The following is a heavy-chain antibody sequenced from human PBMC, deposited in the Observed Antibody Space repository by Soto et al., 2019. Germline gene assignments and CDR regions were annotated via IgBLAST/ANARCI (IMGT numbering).Heavy chain of an antibody. Sequence: QVQLVESGGGVVQPGRSLRLPCAASGFTFSSYGRHWVRQAPGKGLEWVAVISYDGSNKYYADSVKGRFTISRDNSKNTLYLQMNSLRAEDTAVYYCAKVVRHSSSWQEDYWGQGTLVTVSS. CDR1: GFTFSSYG. J-gene: IGHJ4*02. CDR3: AKVVRHSSSWQEDY. CDR2: ISYDGSNK. D-gene: IGHD6-13*01. V-gene: IGHV3-30*18.